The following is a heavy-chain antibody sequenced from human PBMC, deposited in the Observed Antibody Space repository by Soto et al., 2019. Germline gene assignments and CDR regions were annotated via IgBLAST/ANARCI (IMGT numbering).Heavy chain of an antibody. CDR1: GLTFKNYD. V-gene: IGHV3-30*18. CDR3: VKGYCSISCINFDPPKQFDS. CDR2: LSYDESQA. D-gene: IGHD2-15*01. J-gene: IGHJ4*02. Sequence: QVHLVESGGGVVQPGGSLRLSSVVSGLTFKNYDMHWVRQSPGKGLEWLAILSYDESQAFYVDALKGRFTISRDNSKNTLYLQLNSLRVEDTAIYYCVKGYCSISCINFDPPKQFDSWGQGTLVRVPS.